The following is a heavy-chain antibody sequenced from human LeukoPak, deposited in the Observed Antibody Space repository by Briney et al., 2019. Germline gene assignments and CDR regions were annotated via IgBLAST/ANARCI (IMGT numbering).Heavy chain of an antibody. CDR3: ARHTTYRDYFDY. CDR2: IYYSGST. V-gene: IGHV4-59*08. CDR1: GGSISSSY. J-gene: IGHJ4*02. D-gene: IGHD1-26*01. Sequence: SETLSLTCTVSGGSISSSYWSWIRQPPGKGLEWIGYIYYSGSTNYNPSLKSRVTISADTSKNQFSLNLSSVTAADTAVYHCARHTTYRDYFDYWGQGTLVTVSS.